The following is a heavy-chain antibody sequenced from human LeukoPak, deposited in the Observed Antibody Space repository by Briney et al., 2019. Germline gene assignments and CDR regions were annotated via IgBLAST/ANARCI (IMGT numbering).Heavy chain of an antibody. V-gene: IGHV3-48*04. Sequence: SGGSLRLSCAASGFTFSNYNLNWVRQAPGKGLEWVSYISSSGSTIYYADSVKGRFTISRDNAKNSLYLQMNSLRAEDTAVYYCARGPSSSWYGSAFDIWGQGTMVTVSS. CDR2: ISSSGSTI. CDR1: GFTFSNYN. CDR3: ARGPSSSWYGSAFDI. D-gene: IGHD6-13*01. J-gene: IGHJ3*02.